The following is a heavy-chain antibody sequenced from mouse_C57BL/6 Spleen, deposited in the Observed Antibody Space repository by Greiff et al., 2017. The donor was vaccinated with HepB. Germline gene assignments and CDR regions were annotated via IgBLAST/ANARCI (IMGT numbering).Heavy chain of an antibody. V-gene: IGHV5-17*01. CDR3: ARNYDYDPYYFDY. D-gene: IGHD2-4*01. CDR1: GFTFSDYG. J-gene: IGHJ2*01. CDR2: ISSGSSTI. Sequence: EVQLVESGGGLVKPGGSLKLSCAASGFTFSDYGMHWVRQAPEKGLEWVAYISSGSSTIYYADTVKGRFTISRDNAKNTLFLQMTSLRSEDTAMYYCARNYDYDPYYFDYWGQGTTLTVSS.